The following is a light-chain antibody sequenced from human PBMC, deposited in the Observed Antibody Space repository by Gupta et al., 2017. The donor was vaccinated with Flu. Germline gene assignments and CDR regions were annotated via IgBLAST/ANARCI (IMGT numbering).Light chain of an antibody. Sequence: SSLYASVGDRGTITCRARQGIRGDLEWYQQKPGKAPERLIYDASIWRSGVPSRFSGSGFGKELTLTISSRQPEELATYYCRQHKSYLFLIFGGGTRVEI. CDR2: DAS. V-gene: IGKV1-17*01. J-gene: IGKJ4*01. CDR3: RQHKSYLFLI. CDR1: QGIRGD.